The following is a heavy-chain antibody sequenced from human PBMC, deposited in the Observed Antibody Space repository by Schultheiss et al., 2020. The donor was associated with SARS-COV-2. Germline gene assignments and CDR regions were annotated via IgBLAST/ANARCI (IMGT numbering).Heavy chain of an antibody. V-gene: IGHV1-18*01. J-gene: IGHJ4*02. D-gene: IGHD3-22*01. Sequence: ASVKVSCKASGYTFTSYGISWVRQAPGQGLEWMGWISAYNGNTNYAQKLQGRVTMTTDTSTSTAYMELRSLRSEDTAVYYCARDGDYYDSSGYFDYWGQGTLVTVSS. CDR2: ISAYNGNT. CDR3: ARDGDYYDSSGYFDY. CDR1: GYTFTSYG.